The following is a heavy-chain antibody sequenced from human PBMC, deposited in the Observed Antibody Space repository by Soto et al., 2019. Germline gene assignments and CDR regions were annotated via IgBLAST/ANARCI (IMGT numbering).Heavy chain of an antibody. CDR1: GGSMYSPIYD. V-gene: IGHV4-39*01. CDR3: ARHYRGNYYDSSGYYRPVD. Sequence: XRLYLRCTSCGGSMYSPIYDWGWIRKHPGKGREWIWSIYYSGSTYYNPSLKTRFTISVDTSKNQFSLKLSSVTAAATAVYSCARHYRGNYYDSSGYYRPVDRGQGTLVTVSS. J-gene: IGHJ4*02. CDR2: IYYSGST. D-gene: IGHD3-22*01.